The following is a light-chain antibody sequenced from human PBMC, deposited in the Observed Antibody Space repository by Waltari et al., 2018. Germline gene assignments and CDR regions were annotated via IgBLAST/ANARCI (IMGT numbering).Light chain of an antibody. V-gene: IGKV3-20*01. Sequence: ETVLTQSPGTLSLSPGERATISCRASPSVSRALAWYQQNPGQAPRLLIYGASNRATGIPDRFSGSGSGTDFSLIISRLEPEDFAVYYCQHYVSLPVTFGQGTKVEIK. CDR1: PSVSRA. CDR2: GAS. CDR3: QHYVSLPVT. J-gene: IGKJ1*01.